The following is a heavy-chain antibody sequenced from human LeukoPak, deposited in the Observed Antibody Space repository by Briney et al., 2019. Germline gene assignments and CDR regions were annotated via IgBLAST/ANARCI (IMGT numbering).Heavy chain of an antibody. V-gene: IGHV1-18*01. CDR3: ARAGSYYDILTGYPIYYYMDV. Sequence: ASVKVSCKASGYTFTSYGISWVRQAPGQGLEWMGWISAYNGNTNYAQKLQGRVTMTRDMSTSTVYMELSSLGSEDTAVYYCARAGSYYDILTGYPIYYYMDVWGKGTTVTVSS. J-gene: IGHJ6*03. D-gene: IGHD3-9*01. CDR1: GYTFTSYG. CDR2: ISAYNGNT.